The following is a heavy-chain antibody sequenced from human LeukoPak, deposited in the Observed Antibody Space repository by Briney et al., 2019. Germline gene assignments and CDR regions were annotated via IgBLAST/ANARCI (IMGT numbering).Heavy chain of an antibody. Sequence: GGSLRLSCAASGFTFSSYAMSWVRQAPGKGLEWVSSIVGGGGGTFYADSVKGRFTISRDDSKNTLYLQMNSLRAGDTAVYYCAKQLAVAGTPVIDYWGQGDLVTVSS. CDR1: GFTFSSYA. V-gene: IGHV3-23*01. CDR3: AKQLAVAGTPVIDY. D-gene: IGHD6-19*01. CDR2: IVGGGGGT. J-gene: IGHJ4*02.